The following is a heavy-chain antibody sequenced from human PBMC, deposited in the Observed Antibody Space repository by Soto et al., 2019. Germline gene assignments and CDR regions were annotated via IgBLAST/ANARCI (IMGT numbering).Heavy chain of an antibody. CDR2: IWYDGSNK. Sequence: PGESLRISCAASGYTFSSYCMHWVRQAPGKGLEWVAVIWYDGSNKYYADSVKGRFTISRDNSKNTLYLQMNSLRAEDTAVYYCARVFLEWSTLYGMDLWGEGTTVTV. D-gene: IGHD3-3*01. CDR1: GYTFSSYC. J-gene: IGHJ6*02. V-gene: IGHV3-33*01. CDR3: ARVFLEWSTLYGMDL.